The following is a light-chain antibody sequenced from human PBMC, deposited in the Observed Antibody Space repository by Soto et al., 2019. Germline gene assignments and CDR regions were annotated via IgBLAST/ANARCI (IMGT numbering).Light chain of an antibody. CDR1: KSINTY. V-gene: IGKV1-39*01. J-gene: IGKJ4*01. CDR2: AAS. CDR3: EQSYRTFRLT. Sequence: DIQMTQSPSSLSASVGDRVTITCRSSKSINTYLNWYQQKPGIAPKLLIYAASNFQSGVPSRFGGSGSGTNFTLPISSLQQADFGTYSCEQSYRTFRLTFAGGTKVEIK.